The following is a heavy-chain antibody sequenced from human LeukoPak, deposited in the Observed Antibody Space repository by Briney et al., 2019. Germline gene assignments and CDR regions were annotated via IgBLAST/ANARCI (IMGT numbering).Heavy chain of an antibody. Sequence: GGSLRLSCAASGFTFTTNFMHWVRQAPGXXLXXXSVIYNGGGVRYADSVQGRFTISRDVSKSTLSLHMNGLRAEDTAIYYCARSDGSRDWYFDLWGRGTLVTVSS. J-gene: IGHJ2*01. V-gene: IGHV3-53*01. CDR2: IYNGGGV. CDR1: GFTFTTNF. D-gene: IGHD1-26*01. CDR3: ARSDGSRDWYFDL.